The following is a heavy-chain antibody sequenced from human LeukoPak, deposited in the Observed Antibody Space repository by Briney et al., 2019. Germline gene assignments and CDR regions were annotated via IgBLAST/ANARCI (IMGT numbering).Heavy chain of an antibody. V-gene: IGHV1-24*01. CDR3: ATDSGWSNFDY. D-gene: IGHD6-19*01. CDR2: FDPEDGET. CDR1: GYTFTSYG. Sequence: GASVKVSCKASGYTFTSYGISWVRQAPGQGLEWMGGFDPEDGETIYAQKFQGRVTMTEDTSTDTAYMELSSLRSEDTAVYYCATDSGWSNFDYWGQGTLVTVSS. J-gene: IGHJ4*02.